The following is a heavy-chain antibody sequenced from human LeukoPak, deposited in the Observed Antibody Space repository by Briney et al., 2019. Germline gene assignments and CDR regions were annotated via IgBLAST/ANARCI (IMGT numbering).Heavy chain of an antibody. CDR1: GFTFRNYA. J-gene: IGHJ4*02. D-gene: IGHD2-21*02. CDR2: VSDTGNNK. V-gene: IGHV3-30*04. Sequence: PGGSLRLSCAASGFTFRNYAMHWVRQAPGKGLEWLSLVSDTGNNKFYADSVQGRFTISRDNSNNAVYLQMDSLRPEDTAVYFCARVRGGGDSHFDSWGQGTLVTVSS. CDR3: ARVRGGGDSHFDS.